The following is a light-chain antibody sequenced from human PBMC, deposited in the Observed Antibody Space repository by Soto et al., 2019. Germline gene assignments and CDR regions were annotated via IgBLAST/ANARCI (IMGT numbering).Light chain of an antibody. CDR1: RSDVGSYNS. CDR3: FSYAGNSIGL. V-gene: IGLV2-23*02. Sequence: QSVLTQPASVSGSPGQSITISCTGTRSDVGSYNSIAWYQQHPDKAPRVVIFEVTKRPSGISDRFSGSKSGYTASLTISGLQAEDEADYFCFSYAGNSIGLFGGGTKVTVL. CDR2: EVT. J-gene: IGLJ2*01.